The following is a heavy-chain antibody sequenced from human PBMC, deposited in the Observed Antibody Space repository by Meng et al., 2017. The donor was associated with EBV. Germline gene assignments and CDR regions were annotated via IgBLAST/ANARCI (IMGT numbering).Heavy chain of an antibody. CDR3: AKSRSSTPGVVDY. V-gene: IGHV4-61*01. CDR1: GASVSGGTYH. J-gene: IGHJ4*02. Sequence: QGQQQESGRGLGNPSETLSLTCTVSGASVSGGTYHWSWIRQPPGKELEWIGYIYDGGTTIYNPSLKSRVTILVDASKNQFSLKLSSVTTADTAVYYCAKSRSSTPGVVDYWGQGTLVTVSS. D-gene: IGHD3-10*01. CDR2: IYDGGTT.